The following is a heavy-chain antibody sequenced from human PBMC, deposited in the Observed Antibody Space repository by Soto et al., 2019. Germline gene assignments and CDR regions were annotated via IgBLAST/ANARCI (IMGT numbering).Heavy chain of an antibody. CDR1: GGSFSGYY. J-gene: IGHJ4*02. CDR3: AREGCSSTSCHHRGYFDY. V-gene: IGHV4-34*01. CDR2: INHSGST. D-gene: IGHD2-2*01. Sequence: PSETLSLTCAVYGGSFSGYYWSWIRQPPGKGLEWIGEINHSGSTNYNPSLKSRVTISVDTSKNQFSLKLSSVTAADTAVYYCAREGCSSTSCHHRGYFDYWGQGTLVTVSS.